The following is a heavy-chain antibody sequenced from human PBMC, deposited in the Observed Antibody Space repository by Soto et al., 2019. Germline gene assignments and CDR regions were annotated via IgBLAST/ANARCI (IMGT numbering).Heavy chain of an antibody. CDR3: AREGGGDLKAFDI. D-gene: IGHD3-16*01. Sequence: EVQLVESGGGLVKPGGSLRLSCAASGFTFSSYSMNWVRQAPGKGLEWVSSISSSSSYIYYADSVKGRFTISRDNAKNPLLLQMTSLGAEEPVVFCCAREGGGDLKAFDIWGQGTMVTVSS. CDR1: GFTFSSYS. V-gene: IGHV3-21*01. CDR2: ISSSSSYI. J-gene: IGHJ3*02.